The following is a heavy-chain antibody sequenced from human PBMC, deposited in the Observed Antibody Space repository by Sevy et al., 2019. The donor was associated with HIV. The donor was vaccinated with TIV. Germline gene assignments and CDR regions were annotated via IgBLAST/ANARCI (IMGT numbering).Heavy chain of an antibody. Sequence: GGSLRLSCTASGFTFSNFGMHWVRQVPSKGLEWVTFIRYDGSDKYYAASVKGRFTISRDDSKNTLYLQMDSLRAEDTAIYYCAKDLAGPGRRYFDYWGQGTLVTVSS. CDR1: GFTFSNFG. D-gene: IGHD6-13*01. V-gene: IGHV3-30*02. CDR3: AKDLAGPGRRYFDY. CDR2: IRYDGSDK. J-gene: IGHJ4*02.